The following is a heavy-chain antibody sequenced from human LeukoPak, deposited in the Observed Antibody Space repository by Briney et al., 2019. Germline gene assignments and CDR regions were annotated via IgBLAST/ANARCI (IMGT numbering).Heavy chain of an antibody. J-gene: IGHJ4*02. CDR2: INQDGSQK. CDR3: ARSNREFASGSGDY. D-gene: IGHD3-10*01. CDR1: GFPFSTHW. V-gene: IGHV3-7*05. Sequence: GGSLRLSCAASGFPFSTHWMSWVRQAPGKGLEWVASINQDGSQKSCVDPVKGRFSISRDNAKNSLYLQMHSLRAEDTAVYYCARSNREFASGSGDYWGQGTLVTVSS.